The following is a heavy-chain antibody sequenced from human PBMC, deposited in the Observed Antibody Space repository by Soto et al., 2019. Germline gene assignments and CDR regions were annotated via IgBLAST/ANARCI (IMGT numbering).Heavy chain of an antibody. J-gene: IGHJ5*02. CDR3: AQGLPEYSGYDYGWFDP. V-gene: IGHV4-4*07. D-gene: IGHD5-12*01. CDR1: GGSISSYY. Sequence: ASETLSLTCTVSGGSISSYYWSWIRQPAGKGLEWIGRIYTSGGTNYNPSLKSRVTMSVDTSKNQFSLKLSSVTAADTAVYYCAQGLPEYSGYDYGWFDPWGQGTLVTVSS. CDR2: IYTSGGT.